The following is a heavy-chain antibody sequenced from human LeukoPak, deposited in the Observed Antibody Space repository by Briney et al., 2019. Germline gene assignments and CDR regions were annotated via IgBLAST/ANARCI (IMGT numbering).Heavy chain of an antibody. V-gene: IGHV3-53*01. J-gene: IGHJ3*02. CDR3: ARGSREAFDI. CDR2: IYSEGSA. D-gene: IGHD1-26*01. CDR1: GFTVSSNY. Sequence: PGGSLRLSCAVAGFTVSSNYMSWVRQAPGKGLEWVSVIYSEGSAFYAASLKGRFSISRDNSKNTLYFQMNRLRAEDTGVYYCARGSREAFDIWGQGTRVTVSS.